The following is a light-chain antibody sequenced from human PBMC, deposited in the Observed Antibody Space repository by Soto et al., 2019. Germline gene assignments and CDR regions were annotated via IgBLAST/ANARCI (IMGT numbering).Light chain of an antibody. J-gene: IGKJ1*01. CDR2: DAS. Sequence: EIVLTQSPATLSLSPGERATLSCRASQSVSSYLAWYQQKPGQAPRLLIYDASNRATGIPARFSGSGSGTDFTLTISSLESEDFAVYYCQQYSNWPSTFGQGTKVEI. V-gene: IGKV3-11*01. CDR1: QSVSSY. CDR3: QQYSNWPST.